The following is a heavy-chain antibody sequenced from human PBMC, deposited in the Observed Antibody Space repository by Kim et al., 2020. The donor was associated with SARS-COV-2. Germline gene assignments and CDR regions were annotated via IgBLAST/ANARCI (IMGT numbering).Heavy chain of an antibody. V-gene: IGHV3-23*01. J-gene: IGHJ4*02. D-gene: IGHD4-17*01. Sequence: GGSLRLSCAATGFTFSSYAMSWVRQAPGRGLEWVSGISGSGGSTNYADSVQGRFTISRGNSKSTLYLQMNSLRIDDTAVYYCAKDWTTVNTGFDSWGQGT. CDR1: GFTFSSYA. CDR2: ISGSGGST. CDR3: AKDWTTVNTGFDS.